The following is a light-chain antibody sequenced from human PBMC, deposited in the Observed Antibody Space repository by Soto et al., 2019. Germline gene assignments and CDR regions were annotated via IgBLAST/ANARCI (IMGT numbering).Light chain of an antibody. CDR2: EVS. J-gene: IGLJ1*01. CDR1: SSDVGGYNY. V-gene: IGLV2-14*01. Sequence: QSVLTQPASGSGSPGQSITISCTGTSSDVGGYNYVSWYQQHPGKAPKLMIYEVSNRPSGVSNRFSGSKSDNTASLTISGLQAEEEADYYCSSYTSFSTYVFGTGTKVPVL. CDR3: SSYTSFSTYV.